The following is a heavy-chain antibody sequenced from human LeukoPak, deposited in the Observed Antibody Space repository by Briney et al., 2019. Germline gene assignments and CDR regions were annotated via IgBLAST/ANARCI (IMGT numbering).Heavy chain of an antibody. D-gene: IGHD1-26*01. J-gene: IGHJ5*02. Sequence: PGGSLRLSCAASGFTFSSYEMNWVRQAPGKGLEWVSAISGSGDSTYYADSVKGRFTISRDNSKNTLYLQMNSLRAEDTAVYYCARVLKWSNWFDPWGQGTLVTVSS. V-gene: IGHV3-23*01. CDR1: GFTFSSYE. CDR2: ISGSGDST. CDR3: ARVLKWSNWFDP.